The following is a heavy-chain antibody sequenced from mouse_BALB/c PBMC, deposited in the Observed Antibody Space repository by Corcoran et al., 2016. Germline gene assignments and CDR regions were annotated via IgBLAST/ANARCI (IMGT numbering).Heavy chain of an antibody. V-gene: IGHV1-22*01. J-gene: IGHJ4*01. CDR3: ARRLLRYYAMDY. CDR2: INPYNGGT. Sequence: VQLQQSGPELVKPGASVKISCKASGYSFTGYYMHWVKQSHVKSLEWIGRINPYNGGTSYNQKFKGKATLTVDKSSSTAYMELRSLTSEDSAVYYCARRLLRYYAMDYWGQGTSVTVSS. D-gene: IGHD1-1*01. CDR1: GYSFTGYY.